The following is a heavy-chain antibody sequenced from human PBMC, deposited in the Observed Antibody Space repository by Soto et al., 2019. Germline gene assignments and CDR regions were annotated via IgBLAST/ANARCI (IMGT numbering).Heavy chain of an antibody. D-gene: IGHD6-13*01. CDR3: ARTEDSSSYGGRLVYYYYGMDV. CDR2: MNPNSGNT. CDR1: GYTFTSYD. V-gene: IGHV1-8*01. J-gene: IGHJ6*02. Sequence: SVKVSCKASGYTFTSYDINWVRQATGQGLEWMGWMNPNSGNTGYAQKFQGRVTMTRNTSISTAYMELSSLRSEDTAVYYCARTEDSSSYGGRLVYYYYGMDVWGQGTTVTVSS.